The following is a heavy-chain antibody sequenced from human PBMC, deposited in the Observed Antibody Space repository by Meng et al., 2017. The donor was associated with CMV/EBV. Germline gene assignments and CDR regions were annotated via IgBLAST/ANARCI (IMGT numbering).Heavy chain of an antibody. CDR2: IIPILGIA. CDR3: ARDCSSTSCYYLGGMDV. V-gene: IGHV1-69*10. CDR1: GGTFSSYA. J-gene: IGHJ6*02. D-gene: IGHD2-2*01. Sequence: SVKVSCKASGGTFSSYAISWVRQAPGQGLEWMGGIIPILGIANYAQKFQGRVTITADKSTSTAYMELSSLRSEDTAVYYCARDCSSTSCYYLGGMDVWGQGTTVTVSS.